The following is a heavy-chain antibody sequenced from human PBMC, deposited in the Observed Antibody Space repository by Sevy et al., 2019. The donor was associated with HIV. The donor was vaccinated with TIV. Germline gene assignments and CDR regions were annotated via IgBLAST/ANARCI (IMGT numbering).Heavy chain of an antibody. CDR1: GFSFSDYY. D-gene: IGHD7-27*01. CDR2: ISGISTYT. Sequence: GGSLRLSCAASGFSFSDYYVSWIRQAPGKGLEWVSYISGISTYTNYADSVKGRFTISRDNAKNSMYLQLNSLRAEDTAVYYCAGRAGNWDYFDYWGQGTLVTVSS. V-gene: IGHV3-11*06. CDR3: AGRAGNWDYFDY. J-gene: IGHJ4*02.